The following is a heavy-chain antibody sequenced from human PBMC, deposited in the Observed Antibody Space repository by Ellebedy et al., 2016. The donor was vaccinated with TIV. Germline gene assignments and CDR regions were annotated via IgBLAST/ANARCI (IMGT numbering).Heavy chain of an antibody. CDR1: GYTFTSYG. J-gene: IGHJ3*02. Sequence: AASVKVSCKASGYTFTSYGISWVRQAPGQGLEWMGWISAYNGNTNYAQKLQGRVTMTTDTSTSTAYMELRSLRSDDTAVYYCARRESGYYERIDAFDIWGQGTMVTVSS. CDR2: ISAYNGNT. D-gene: IGHD3-22*01. CDR3: ARRESGYYERIDAFDI. V-gene: IGHV1-18*01.